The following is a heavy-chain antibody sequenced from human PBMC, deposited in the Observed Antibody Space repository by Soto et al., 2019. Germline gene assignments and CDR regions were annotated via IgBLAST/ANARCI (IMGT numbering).Heavy chain of an antibody. CDR3: ATDFWSGYYSRTYKFVP. CDR2: IYHSGST. V-gene: IGHV4-39*01. CDR1: GGSISSSSYY. J-gene: IGHJ5*02. Sequence: SETLSLTCTVSGGSISSSSYYWGWIRQPPGKGLEWIGSIYHSGSTYYNPSLKSRVTISVDTSKNQFSLKLSSVTAADTAVYYCATDFWSGYYSRTYKFVPWGQGTLVTVSS. D-gene: IGHD3-3*01.